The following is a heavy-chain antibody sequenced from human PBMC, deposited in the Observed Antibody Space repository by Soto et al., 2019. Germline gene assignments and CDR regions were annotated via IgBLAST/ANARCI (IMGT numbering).Heavy chain of an antibody. D-gene: IGHD1-20*01. J-gene: IGHJ4*02. CDR1: GGSISCSYYC. Sequence: SETLSLTCAVSGGSISCSYYCWGWLRQSPGRGPEWIGSVFYTGFTSYNPSLESRVSVSVDTSKNQFSLKVSAVTAADTAVYYCASSQKGYNWNYFDHWGQGALVTVSS. CDR3: ASSQKGYNWNYFDH. V-gene: IGHV4-39*01. CDR2: VFYTGFT.